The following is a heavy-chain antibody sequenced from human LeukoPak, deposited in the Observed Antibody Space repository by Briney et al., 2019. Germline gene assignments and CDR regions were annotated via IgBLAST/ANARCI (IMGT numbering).Heavy chain of an antibody. V-gene: IGHV3-66*04. Sequence: GGSLRLSCAASEFTVSTNYMTWVRQAPGKGLEWVSFIYSAGSTYYADSVKGRFTISRDNSKNTLYLQMSSLRAEDTAVYYCTRQAVVGAGKSFDYWGQGTLVTVSS. D-gene: IGHD2-15*01. J-gene: IGHJ4*02. CDR1: EFTVSTNY. CDR2: IYSAGST. CDR3: TRQAVVGAGKSFDY.